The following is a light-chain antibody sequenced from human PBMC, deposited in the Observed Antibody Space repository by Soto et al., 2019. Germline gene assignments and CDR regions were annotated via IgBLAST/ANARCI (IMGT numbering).Light chain of an antibody. Sequence: EIVMTQSPATLSLSPVERATLSCMASQSVSSSYLAWYQQKPGQAPRLLIYGASNRATGVPARFSGSVSGTEFTLTISSLQSEDFAVYYCQKYSSWLWKFGQGTKVDIK. CDR3: QKYSSWLWK. V-gene: IGKV3-15*01. CDR1: QSVSSSY. CDR2: GAS. J-gene: IGKJ1*01.